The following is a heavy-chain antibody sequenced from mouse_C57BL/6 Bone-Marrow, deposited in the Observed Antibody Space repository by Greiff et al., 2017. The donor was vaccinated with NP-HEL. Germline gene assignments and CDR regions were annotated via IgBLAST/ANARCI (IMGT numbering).Heavy chain of an antibody. CDR2: IHPNSGST. CDR1: GYTFTSYW. Sequence: VQLQQPGAELVKPGASVKLSCKASGYTFTSYWMHWVKQRPGQGLEWIGMIHPNSGSTNYNEKFKSKATLTVDKSSSTAYMQLSSLTSEDSAVYYCAVNWTPFAYWGQGTLVTVSA. V-gene: IGHV1-64*01. J-gene: IGHJ3*01. CDR3: AVNWTPFAY. D-gene: IGHD4-1*01.